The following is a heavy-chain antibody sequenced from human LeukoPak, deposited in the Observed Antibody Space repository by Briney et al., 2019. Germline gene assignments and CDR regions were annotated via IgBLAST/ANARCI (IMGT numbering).Heavy chain of an antibody. J-gene: IGHJ6*04. CDR2: INQDGSER. CDR3: ARGHYGLDV. Sequence: PGGSLRLSCAASGFTFSSWWMSWVRQAPGKGLEWVAHINQDGSERDYVDSVKGRFTISRDNAKNSLCVQMNSLRAEDTAVYYCARGHYGLDVWGKGTTVTVSS. V-gene: IGHV3-7*03. CDR1: GFTFSSWW.